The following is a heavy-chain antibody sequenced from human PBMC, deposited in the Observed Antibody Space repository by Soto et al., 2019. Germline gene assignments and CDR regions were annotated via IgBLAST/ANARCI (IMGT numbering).Heavy chain of an antibody. CDR3: AIFRTVTTPFDY. CDR2: ISWNSGNI. D-gene: IGHD4-17*01. V-gene: IGHV3-9*01. J-gene: IGHJ4*02. Sequence: EVQLVESGGGLVQPGRSLRLSCAASGFTFDEYALHWVRQAPGKGLEWVSGISWNSGNIGYADSVRGRFTISRDNAKSSLYLQMNSLRPEDTALYYCAIFRTVTTPFDYWGQGTLVTVSS. CDR1: GFTFDEYA.